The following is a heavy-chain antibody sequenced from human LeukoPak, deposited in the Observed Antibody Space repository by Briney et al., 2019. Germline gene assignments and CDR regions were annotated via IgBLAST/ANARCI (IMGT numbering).Heavy chain of an antibody. D-gene: IGHD6-13*01. Sequence: SVKVSCKASGGTFSSYAISWVRQAPGQGLEWMGRIIPIFGTANYAQKFQGRVTITTDESTSKAYMELSSRRSEDTAVYYCASGYEDSDDAFDIWGQGTMVTVSS. V-gene: IGHV1-69*05. CDR1: GGTFSSYA. CDR3: ASGYEDSDDAFDI. CDR2: IIPIFGTA. J-gene: IGHJ3*02.